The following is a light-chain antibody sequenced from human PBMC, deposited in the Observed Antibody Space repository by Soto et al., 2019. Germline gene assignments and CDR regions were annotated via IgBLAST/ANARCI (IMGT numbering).Light chain of an antibody. J-gene: IGKJ4*01. V-gene: IGKV3-15*01. CDR3: QQYNNWPRAT. Sequence: ETVMTQSPATLSVSPGERATLSCRASQSISSNLAWYQQKPGQAPRLLMFRTSTRATGVPARFSGSGSGTEFKITISSLQSEDFAVYYCQQYNNWPRATFGGGTKVEIK. CDR2: RTS. CDR1: QSISSN.